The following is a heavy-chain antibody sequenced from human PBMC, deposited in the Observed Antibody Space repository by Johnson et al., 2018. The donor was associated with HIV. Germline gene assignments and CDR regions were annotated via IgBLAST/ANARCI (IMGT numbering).Heavy chain of an antibody. Sequence: VQLVESGGGLVQPGGSLRLSCAASGFTFSSYDMHWVRQATGKGLEWVSAIGTAGDTYYPGSVKGRFTISRENAKNSLYLQMNSLRAEDTAVYYCAKQLAGHDAFDIWGQGTMVTVSS. J-gene: IGHJ3*02. V-gene: IGHV3-13*01. CDR2: IGTAGDT. CDR1: GFTFSSYD. D-gene: IGHD6-6*01. CDR3: AKQLAGHDAFDI.